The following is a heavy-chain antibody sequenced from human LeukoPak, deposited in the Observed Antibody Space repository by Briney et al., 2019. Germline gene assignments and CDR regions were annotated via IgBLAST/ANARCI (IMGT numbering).Heavy chain of an antibody. CDR1: GYTFTSYY. V-gene: IGHV1-46*03. CDR3: ASDLYCSGGSCLYYFDY. D-gene: IGHD2-15*01. Sequence: ASVKVSCKASGYTFTSYYMHWVRQAPGQGLEWMGIINPSGGSTSYAQKFQGRVTMTRDTSTSTVYMELSSLRSEDTAVYYCASDLYCSGGSCLYYFDYWGQGTLVTVSS. J-gene: IGHJ4*02. CDR2: INPSGGST.